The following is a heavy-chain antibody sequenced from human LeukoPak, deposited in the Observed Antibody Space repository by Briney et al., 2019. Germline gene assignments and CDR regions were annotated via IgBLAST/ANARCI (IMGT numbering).Heavy chain of an antibody. V-gene: IGHV3-73*01. CDR1: GFTFSGSA. J-gene: IGHJ4*02. CDR3: TSHYGSGGYYQIY. D-gene: IGHD3-10*01. CDR2: IRSKANNYAT. Sequence: GGSLRLSCAASGFTFSGSAMHWVRQASGKGLEWVGRIRSKANNYATAYAASVEGRFTVSRDDSKNTAYLQMNSLKTEDTAMYYCTSHYGSGGYYQIYWGQGTLVTVSS.